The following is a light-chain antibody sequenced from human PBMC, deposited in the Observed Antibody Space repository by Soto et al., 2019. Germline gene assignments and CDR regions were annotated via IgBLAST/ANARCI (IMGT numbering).Light chain of an antibody. V-gene: IGKV1D-12*01. Sequence: DIQMTQSPSSVSASVGDRVIISCRASQDIDRRLAWFQHKPGKAPKLLISTASSLQSGVPSRFSGSGSGTDFTLTIASLQFEDFATYYCLQSDTFPYTFGLGTKLEIK. CDR3: LQSDTFPYT. CDR2: TAS. CDR1: QDIDRR. J-gene: IGKJ2*01.